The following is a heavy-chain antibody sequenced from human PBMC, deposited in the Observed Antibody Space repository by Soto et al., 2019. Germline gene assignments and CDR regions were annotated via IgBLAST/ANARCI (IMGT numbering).Heavy chain of an antibody. D-gene: IGHD3-10*01. CDR3: ARKQAGYFYGIDY. CDR1: GGSITSGGYY. J-gene: IGHJ4*02. Sequence: QVQLQESGPGLVKPSQTLSLTCTVSGGSITSGGYYWSWIRQHPGNGLEWLGYIYDSGSTFYNPSLKSRITLSVDTSKNQFSLKLSSVTVADTAVYFCARKQAGYFYGIDYWGQGTLVTVSS. V-gene: IGHV4-31*03. CDR2: IYDSGST.